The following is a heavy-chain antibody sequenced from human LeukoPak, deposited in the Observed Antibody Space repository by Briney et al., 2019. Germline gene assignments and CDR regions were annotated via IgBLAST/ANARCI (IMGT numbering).Heavy chain of an antibody. D-gene: IGHD3-22*01. CDR3: ARHQFDSTAYVDY. CDR2: FYYSGTT. J-gene: IGHJ4*02. Sequence: SQTLSLTCNISGASISSDYYWNWFRQPPGKGLEWIGYFYYSGTTYYNPSLKSQVSISVDTSKNQFSLKLSSVTAADTAVYYCARHQFDSTAYVDYWGQGTLVTVSS. CDR1: GASISSDYY. V-gene: IGHV4-30-4*08.